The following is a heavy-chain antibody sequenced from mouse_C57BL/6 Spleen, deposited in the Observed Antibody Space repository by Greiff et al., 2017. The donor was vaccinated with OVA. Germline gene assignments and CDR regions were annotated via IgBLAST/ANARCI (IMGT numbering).Heavy chain of an antibody. V-gene: IGHV5-6*01. J-gene: IGHJ1*03. CDR2: ISSGGSYT. CDR1: GFTFSSYG. Sequence: EVKVVESGGDLVKPGGSLKLSCAASGFTFSSYGMSWVRQTPDKRLEWVATISSGGSYTYYPDSVKGRFTISRDNAKNTLYRQMSSLKSEDTAMYYCARLITTVVATHWYFDVWGTGTTVTVSS. CDR3: ARLITTVVATHWYFDV. D-gene: IGHD1-1*01.